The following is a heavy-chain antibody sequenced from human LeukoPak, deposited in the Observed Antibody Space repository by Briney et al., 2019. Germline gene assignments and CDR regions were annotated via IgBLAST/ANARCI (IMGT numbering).Heavy chain of an antibody. Sequence: SSETLSLTCAVSGGPFSHYYWTWLRQPPGKGLEWIGDINESGSNNYDPSFKSRVTISVDTSKNHFSLNLTSVTAADTAVYYCGRDTLVGHFCYYYMDVWGKGTTVTVSS. V-gene: IGHV4-34*01. CDR1: GGPFSHYY. CDR2: INESGSN. CDR3: GRDTLVGHFCYYYMDV. D-gene: IGHD2-21*01. J-gene: IGHJ6*03.